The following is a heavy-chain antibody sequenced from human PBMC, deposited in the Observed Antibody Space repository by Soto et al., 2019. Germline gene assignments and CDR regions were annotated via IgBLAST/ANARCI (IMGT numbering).Heavy chain of an antibody. CDR3: ARGGYSYGPAHDAFDI. CDR2: ISSSSSYT. J-gene: IGHJ3*02. CDR1: GFTFSSYS. Sequence: EVQLVESGGGLVKPGGSLRLSCAASGFTFSSYSMNWVRQAPGKGLEWVSSISSSSSYTYYADSVKGRFTISRDNAKNSLYLQMNSLRAEDTAVYYCARGGYSYGPAHDAFDIWGQGTMVTVSS. V-gene: IGHV3-21*01. D-gene: IGHD5-18*01.